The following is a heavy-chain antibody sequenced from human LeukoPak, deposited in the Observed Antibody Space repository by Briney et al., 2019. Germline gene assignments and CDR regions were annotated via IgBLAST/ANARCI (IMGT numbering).Heavy chain of an antibody. J-gene: IGHJ4*02. Sequence: GGSLRLSCAASGFTFDDYAMHWVRQAPGKGLEWVSGISWNSGSIGYADSVKGRFTISRDNAKNSLYLQMNSPRAEDTALYYCAKPHYSGSGSHSREDYWGQGTLVTVSS. CDR1: GFTFDDYA. V-gene: IGHV3-9*01. CDR3: AKPHYSGSGSHSREDY. CDR2: ISWNSGSI. D-gene: IGHD3-10*01.